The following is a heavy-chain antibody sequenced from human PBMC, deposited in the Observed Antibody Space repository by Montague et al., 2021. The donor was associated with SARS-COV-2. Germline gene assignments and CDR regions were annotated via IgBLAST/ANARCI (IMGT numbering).Heavy chain of an antibody. CDR1: GGSFSTYS. J-gene: IGHJ6*03. CDR2: IHHGGST. D-gene: IGHD2-2*02. CDR3: ARLGDGVVPSPILGVRPYYSYYYMDV. V-gene: IGHV4-34*01. Sequence: SETLSLTCAVHGGSFSTYSWSWIRQPPGKGLEWIGEIHHGGSTNYNPSLKSRVTISADTSKNQFSLKLTSVAAADTAVYYCARLGDGVVPSPILGVRPYYSYYYMDVWGKGTTVTVSS.